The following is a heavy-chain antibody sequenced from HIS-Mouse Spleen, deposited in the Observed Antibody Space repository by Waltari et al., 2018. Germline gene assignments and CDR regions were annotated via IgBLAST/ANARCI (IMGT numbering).Heavy chain of an antibody. CDR2: SNHSGST. V-gene: IGHV4-34*01. D-gene: IGHD1-1*01. CDR1: GGSFSGYY. CDR3: ARGRFHSWNDAFDI. J-gene: IGHJ3*02. Sequence: QVQLQQWGAGLLKPSETLSLTCAVYGGSFSGYYWSWIRQPPGKGLEWIGESNHSGSTNYNPSLKRRVTISVDTSKNQFSLKLSSVTAADTAVYYCARGRFHSWNDAFDIWGQGTMVTVSS.